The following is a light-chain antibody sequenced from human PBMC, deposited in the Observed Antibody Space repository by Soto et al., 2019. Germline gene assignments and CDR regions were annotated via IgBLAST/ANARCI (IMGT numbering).Light chain of an antibody. CDR2: GAS. CDR3: QQYGSSSPTT. CDR1: QSISSNY. V-gene: IGKV3-20*01. Sequence: EIVLTQSLGTLSLSPGEGATLSCRASQSISSNYLAWYQQRPGQAPRLLIYGASSRATGIPDRFSGGGSGTDFTLTISRLEPEDFAVYYCQQYGSSSPTTFGQGTRLEIE. J-gene: IGKJ5*01.